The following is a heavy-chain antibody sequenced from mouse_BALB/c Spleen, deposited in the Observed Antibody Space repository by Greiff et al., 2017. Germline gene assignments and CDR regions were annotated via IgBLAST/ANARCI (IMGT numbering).Heavy chain of an antibody. CDR2: IWSDGST. V-gene: IGHV2-6-2*01. CDR1: GFSLTSYG. CDR3: ARHGYYGSSYFFDY. D-gene: IGHD1-1*01. J-gene: IGHJ2*01. Sequence: VQGVESGPDLVAPSQSLSITCTVSGFSLTSYGVHWVRQPPGKGLEWLVVIWSDGSTTYNSALKSRLSISKDNSKSQVFLKMNSLQTDDTAMYYCARHGYYGSSYFFDYWGQGTTLTVSS.